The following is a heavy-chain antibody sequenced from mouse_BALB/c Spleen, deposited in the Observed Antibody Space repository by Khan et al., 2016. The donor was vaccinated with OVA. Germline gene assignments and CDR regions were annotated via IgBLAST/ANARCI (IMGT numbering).Heavy chain of an antibody. CDR1: GYSITSDYA. CDR2: ISSTGST. CDR3: ARSLYYSYGYALDC. J-gene: IGHJ4*01. Sequence: QLEESGPGLVKPSQSLSLTCTVTGYSITSDYAWNLIRQFPGNKLEWMGYISSTGSTSYNPSLKSRISFTRDTSKNQFFLQLKSVTTEDTATYYCARSLYYSYGYALDCWGRGTSVTVSS. V-gene: IGHV3-2*02. D-gene: IGHD2-14*01.